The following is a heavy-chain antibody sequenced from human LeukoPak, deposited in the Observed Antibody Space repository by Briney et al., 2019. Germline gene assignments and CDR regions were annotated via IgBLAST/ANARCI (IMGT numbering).Heavy chain of an antibody. Sequence: SETLSLTCTVSGDSISSYYWSWIRQPPGKGLEWIGYIYYSGSTNYNPSLKSRVTISVDTSKNQFSLKLSSVTAADTAVYYCARWLQGNWFDPWGQGTLATVSS. CDR3: ARWLQGNWFDP. V-gene: IGHV4-59*08. CDR2: IYYSGST. J-gene: IGHJ5*02. D-gene: IGHD5-24*01. CDR1: GDSISSYY.